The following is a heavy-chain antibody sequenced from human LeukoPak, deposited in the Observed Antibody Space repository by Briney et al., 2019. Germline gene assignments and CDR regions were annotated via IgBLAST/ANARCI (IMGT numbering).Heavy chain of an antibody. CDR2: MNPNSGNT. Sequence: GASVKVSCKASGYTFTSYDINWVRQATGQGLEWMGWMNPNSGNTGYAQKFQGRVTITRNTSISTAYMELSSLRSEDTAVYYCARQSNYDFWSGYSPNYYYMGVWGKGTTVTVSS. D-gene: IGHD3-3*01. CDR3: ARQSNYDFWSGYSPNYYYMGV. V-gene: IGHV1-8*03. J-gene: IGHJ6*03. CDR1: GYTFTSYD.